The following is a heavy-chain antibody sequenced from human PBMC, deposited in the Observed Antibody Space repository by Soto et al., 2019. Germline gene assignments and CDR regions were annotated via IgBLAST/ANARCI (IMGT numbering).Heavy chain of an antibody. Sequence: QEQLVQSGAEVKKPGASVKVSCKTSGYSFTSYYLHWVRQAPGQGLEWMAIIHPSGGKTNYAQNFQGSVTMTWDTSSSSVDMELSSLRFEDTAVYYCARGNYGGNSIDLWGHGTLVTVSS. J-gene: IGHJ5*02. CDR1: GYSFTSYY. V-gene: IGHV1-46*01. D-gene: IGHD4-17*01. CDR3: ARGNYGGNSIDL. CDR2: IHPSGGKT.